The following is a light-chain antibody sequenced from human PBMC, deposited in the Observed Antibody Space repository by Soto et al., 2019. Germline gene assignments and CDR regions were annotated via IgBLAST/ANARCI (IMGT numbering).Light chain of an antibody. CDR2: GNS. J-gene: IGLJ3*02. V-gene: IGLV1-40*01. CDR3: QSFQNSLSASGV. Sequence: QAVVTQPPSVFGAPGQRVTISCAGSSSHIGATYDIHWYQQLPGAAPRLLIYGNSNRPSGVPDRFAGSKSGTSASLAIIGLQVEDEVISDCQSFQNSLSASGVSGGGTKQTVL. CDR1: SSHIGATYD.